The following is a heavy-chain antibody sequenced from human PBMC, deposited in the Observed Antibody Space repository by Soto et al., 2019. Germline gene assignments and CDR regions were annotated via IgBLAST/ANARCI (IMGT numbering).Heavy chain of an antibody. J-gene: IGHJ6*02. CDR3: ARVYYGPGSPIGGMDV. CDR2: IYPGDSDT. D-gene: IGHD3-10*01. V-gene: IGHV5-51*01. CDR1: GYSFTSYW. Sequence: GESLKISCKGSGYSFTSYWIGWARQMPGKGLEWMGIIYPGDSDTRYSPSFQGQVTISADKSISTAYLQWSSLKASDTAMYYCARVYYGPGSPIGGMDVWGQGTTDTVSS.